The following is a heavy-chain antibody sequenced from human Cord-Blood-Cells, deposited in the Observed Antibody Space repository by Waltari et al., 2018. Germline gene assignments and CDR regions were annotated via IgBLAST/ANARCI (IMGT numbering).Heavy chain of an antibody. D-gene: IGHD6-6*01. CDR2: IRQDGSEK. CDR3: ARGAAARPN. V-gene: IGHV3-7*04. J-gene: IGHJ4*02. Sequence: EVQLVESGGGLVQPGGSLRLPCAASGFPFSSYWMTWVRQAPGKGLEWVANIRQDGSEKYYVDSVKGRFTIARDNANNSLYLQMNSLRAEDTAVYYCARGAAARPNWGQGTLVTVSS. CDR1: GFPFSSYW.